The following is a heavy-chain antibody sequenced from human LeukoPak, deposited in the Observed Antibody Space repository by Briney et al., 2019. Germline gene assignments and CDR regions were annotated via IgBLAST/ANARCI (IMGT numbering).Heavy chain of an antibody. CDR1: GDSIGTYY. J-gene: IGHJ4*02. V-gene: IGHV4-59*07. CDR2: VYYAGIT. D-gene: IGHD6-19*01. Sequence: SDTLSLTCTVSGDSIGTYYWSWIRRPPGKGLEWIGHVYYAGITDYSPSLQSRVTISVDPSRNQLSLKLNSVTAADTAVYYCARQGYKSGWYPTFDFWGPGTQVIASS. CDR3: ARQGYKSGWYPTFDF.